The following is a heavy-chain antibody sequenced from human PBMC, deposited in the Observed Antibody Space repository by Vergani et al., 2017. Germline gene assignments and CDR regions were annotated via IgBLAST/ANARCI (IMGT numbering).Heavy chain of an antibody. J-gene: IGHJ3*02. Sequence: EVLLVESGGGLVQPGESLRLSCTASGFTFSDCWMTWVRQVPGKGLEWVANIMPDGSATMYADSLRGRLSISRDNAKNSLHLHMSSLRVEDTAVYFCAKSGFVGAFETWGQGTMVTVSS. CDR3: AKSGFVGAFET. V-gene: IGHV3-7*01. D-gene: IGHD6-6*01. CDR1: GFTFSDCW. CDR2: IMPDGSAT.